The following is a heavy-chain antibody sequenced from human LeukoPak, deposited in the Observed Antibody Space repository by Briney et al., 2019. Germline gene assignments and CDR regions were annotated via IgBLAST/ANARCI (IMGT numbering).Heavy chain of an antibody. D-gene: IGHD5-24*01. J-gene: IGHJ4*02. CDR1: GGSISSYY. CDR3: ARLGRDGYPSN. CDR2: IYNSGST. Sequence: SETLSLTCTVSGGSISSYYWSWIRQPPGKGLEWIGYIYNSGSTNYNPSLKSRVTISEDTSKNQFSLKVSSVTAADTAVYYCARLGRDGYPSNWGQGTLVTVSS. V-gene: IGHV4-59*01.